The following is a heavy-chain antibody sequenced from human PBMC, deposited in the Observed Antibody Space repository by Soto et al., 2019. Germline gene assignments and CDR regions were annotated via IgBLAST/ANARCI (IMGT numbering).Heavy chain of an antibody. J-gene: IGHJ4*02. V-gene: IGHV3-23*01. CDR2: ISGSGAGT. CDR3: ARLIEAAGTGD. Sequence: EVQLLESGGGLVQPGGSLRLSCAASGFTFTRNGMSWVRQAPGKGLEWISSISGSGAGTYYGDSVKGRFTISRDNSKDTLYLQMNSVRAEDTAAYYCARLIEAAGTGDWGQGTLVTVSS. CDR1: GFTFTRNG. D-gene: IGHD6-25*01.